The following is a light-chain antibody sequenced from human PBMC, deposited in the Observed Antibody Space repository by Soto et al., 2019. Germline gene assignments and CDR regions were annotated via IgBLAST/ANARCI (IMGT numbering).Light chain of an antibody. CDR3: QQSSSLSA. CDR1: QSSGTW. Sequence: DIQMTQSPSTLSASVGDSVSITCRASQSSGTWLAWYQQKPRKVPKLLIHKASSLESGVTSRFSGSGSETEFTLNIRSLQPDDFATEDGQQSSSLSAFGTGNKVDIK. J-gene: IGKJ3*01. V-gene: IGKV1-5*03. CDR2: KAS.